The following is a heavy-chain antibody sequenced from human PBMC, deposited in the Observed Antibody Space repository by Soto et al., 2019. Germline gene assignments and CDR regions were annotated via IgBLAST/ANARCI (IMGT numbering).Heavy chain of an antibody. CDR3: ALGSCSSADCNPNPDRDY. CDR1: GFSLSTTAEG. D-gene: IGHD2-2*01. J-gene: IGHJ4*01. CDR2: IYWDDDE. Sequence: QITLKESGPTLVKPTQTLMLTCTFSGFSLSTTAEGVGWIRQPPGKALEWLALIYWDDDERYSPSLKSRLAITKDTSKNQVVLTMTNVDPVDTATYYCALGSCSSADCNPNPDRDYWGQGILVTVSS. V-gene: IGHV2-5*02.